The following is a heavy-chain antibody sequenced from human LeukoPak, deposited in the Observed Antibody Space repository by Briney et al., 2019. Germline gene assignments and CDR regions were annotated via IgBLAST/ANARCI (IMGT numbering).Heavy chain of an antibody. CDR2: ISWNSGSI. D-gene: IGHD6-19*01. CDR1: GFTFDDYA. CDR3: ARSIAVAGNDY. J-gene: IGHJ4*02. V-gene: IGHV3-9*01. Sequence: PGGSLRLSCAASGFTFDDYAMHWVRQAPGKGLEWVSGISWNSGSIGYADSVKGRFTISRDNAKNSLYLQMNSLRAEDTAVYYCARSIAVAGNDYWGQGTLVTVSS.